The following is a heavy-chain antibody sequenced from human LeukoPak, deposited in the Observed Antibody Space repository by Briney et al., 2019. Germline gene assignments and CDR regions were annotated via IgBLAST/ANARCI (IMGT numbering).Heavy chain of an antibody. CDR1: GFTFSSYW. J-gene: IGHJ4*02. V-gene: IGHV3-7*01. CDR3: ARDTRGQRTTDRFGC. Sequence: GGSLRLSCAASGFTFSSYWMSWVRQAPGKGLEWVANIKQDGSEKYYVDSVKGRFTSSRDKAKNSLYLQMNSVRAEDTAVYYCARDTRGQRTTDRFGCWGQGTLVTVSS. D-gene: IGHD4-17*01. CDR2: IKQDGSEK.